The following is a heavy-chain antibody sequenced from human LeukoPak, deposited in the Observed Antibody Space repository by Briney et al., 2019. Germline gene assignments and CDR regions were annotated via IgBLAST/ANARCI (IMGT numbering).Heavy chain of an antibody. CDR2: TYYSGST. V-gene: IGHV4-39*01. J-gene: IGHJ6*02. CDR1: GGSISSSSYY. D-gene: IGHD3-3*01. CDR3: ARMGGSYDFWSGYSYYYGMDV. Sequence: PSETLSLTCTVSGGSISSSSYYWGWIRQPPGKGLEWIGSTYYSGSTYYNPSLKSRVTISVDTSKNQFSLKLSSVTAADMAVYYCARMGGSYDFWSGYSYYYGMDVWGQGTTVTVSS.